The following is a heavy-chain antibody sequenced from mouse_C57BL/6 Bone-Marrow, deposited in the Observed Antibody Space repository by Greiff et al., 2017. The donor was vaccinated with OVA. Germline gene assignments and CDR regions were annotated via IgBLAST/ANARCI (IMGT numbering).Heavy chain of an antibody. Sequence: EVKLMESAGGLVQPGSSMKLSCTASGFTFSDYYMAWVRQVPEKGLEWVANINYDGSSTYYLDSLKSRFIISRDNAKNILYLQMSSLKSEDTATYYCARVGGYYYAMDYWGQGTSVTVSS. J-gene: IGHJ4*01. V-gene: IGHV5-16*01. CDR1: GFTFSDYY. CDR3: ARVGGYYYAMDY. D-gene: IGHD2-2*01. CDR2: INYDGSST.